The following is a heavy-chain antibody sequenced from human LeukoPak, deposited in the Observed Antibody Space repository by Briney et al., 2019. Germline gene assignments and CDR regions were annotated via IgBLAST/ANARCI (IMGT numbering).Heavy chain of an antibody. CDR2: IYTSGST. CDR1: GGSIGSGSYY. J-gene: IGHJ5*02. D-gene: IGHD3-3*01. CDR3: ATTYYDFWSGYSLGWFDP. Sequence: SETLSLTCTVSGGSIGSGSYYWSWIRQPAGKGLEWIGRIYTSGSTNYNPSLKGRVTISVDTSKNQFSLKLSSVTAADTAVYYCATTYYDFWSGYSLGWFDPWGQGTLVTVSS. V-gene: IGHV4-61*02.